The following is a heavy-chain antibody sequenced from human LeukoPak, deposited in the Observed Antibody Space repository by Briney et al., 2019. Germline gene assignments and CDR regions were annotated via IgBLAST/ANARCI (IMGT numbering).Heavy chain of an antibody. D-gene: IGHD5-24*01. V-gene: IGHV3-74*01. J-gene: IGHJ4*02. Sequence: GGSLRLSCAASGFTFSTYCMHWVRQAPGKGPMWVSRICPDGTVTNYADSVKARFIISRDNARNTVYLQMNSLRAEDTAVYYCAKEGRWLQLRRGYFDYWGQGTLVTVSS. CDR2: ICPDGTVT. CDR1: GFTFSTYC. CDR3: AKEGRWLQLRRGYFDY.